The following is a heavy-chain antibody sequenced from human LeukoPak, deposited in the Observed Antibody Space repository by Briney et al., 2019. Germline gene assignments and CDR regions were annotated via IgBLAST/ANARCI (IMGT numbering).Heavy chain of an antibody. CDR3: ARDAEWLQSEYYFDY. J-gene: IGHJ4*02. V-gene: IGHV3-30*01. D-gene: IGHD5-24*01. CDR1: GFTFSSYA. Sequence: GGSLRLSCAASGFTFSSYAMHWVRQAPGKGLEWVAVISYDGSNKYYADSVKGRFTISRDNSKNTLYLQMNSLRAEDTAVYYCARDAEWLQSEYYFDYWGQGTLVTVSS. CDR2: ISYDGSNK.